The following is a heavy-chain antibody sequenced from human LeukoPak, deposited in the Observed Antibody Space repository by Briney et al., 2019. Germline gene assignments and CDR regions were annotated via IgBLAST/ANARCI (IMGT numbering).Heavy chain of an antibody. CDR3: ARGLRGYVWGSYRPYYFDY. CDR2: MNPNSGNT. V-gene: IGHV1-8*01. Sequence: VASVKVSCKASGYTFTSYDINWVRQATGQGLEWMGWMNPNSGNTGYAQKFQGRVTMTRSTSISTAYMELSSLRSEDTAVYYCARGLRGYVWGSYRPYYFDYWGQGTLVTVSS. CDR1: GYTFTSYD. J-gene: IGHJ4*02. D-gene: IGHD3-16*02.